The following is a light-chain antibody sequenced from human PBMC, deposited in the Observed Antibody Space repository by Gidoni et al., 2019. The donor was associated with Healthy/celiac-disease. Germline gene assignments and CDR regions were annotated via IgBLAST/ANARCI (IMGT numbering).Light chain of an antibody. J-gene: IGLJ3*02. V-gene: IGLV2-14*03. Sequence: QSALTQPASVSGSPEQSTTISCTGTRSDIGAYSYVSWYQQHPGKAPRLMVYDVSNRPSGVSNRFSGSKSGNTASLTISGLKAEDEADYYCSSYTNSNTWVFGGGTKLTVL. CDR2: DVS. CDR1: RSDIGAYSY. CDR3: SSYTNSNTWV.